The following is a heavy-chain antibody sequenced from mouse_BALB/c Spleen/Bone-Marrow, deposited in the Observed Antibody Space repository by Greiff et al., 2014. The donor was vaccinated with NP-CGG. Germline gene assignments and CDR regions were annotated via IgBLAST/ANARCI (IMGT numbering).Heavy chain of an antibody. CDR1: GYTFTDYA. D-gene: IGHD2-1*01. Sequence: QVQLQQSDAELVKPGASVKISCKASGYTFTDYAIHWVKQKPEQGLEWIGDISPGSGDIKYNEKFKGKATLTADKSSSTAYMQLNNLTSEDSAVYFCKRSDGNYYAIDYWGQGTSVTVSS. CDR2: ISPGSGDI. CDR3: KRSDGNYYAIDY. V-gene: IGHV1S53*02. J-gene: IGHJ4*01.